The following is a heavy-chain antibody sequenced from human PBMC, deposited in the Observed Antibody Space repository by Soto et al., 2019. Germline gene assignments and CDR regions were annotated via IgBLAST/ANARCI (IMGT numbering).Heavy chain of an antibody. CDR1: GDSVSSSSC. CDR2: IYHSGTF. CDR3: VRSVPAATWQYSGMDV. V-gene: IGHV4-4*02. Sequence: QVRLQESGPGLVEPSGTLSLTCAVSGDSVSSSSCWSWVRQAPGKGLEGIGEIYHSGTFNYNPSLASRVPVSVDKSRNQLSLNLKSVTAADTAVYYCVRSVPAATWQYSGMDVWGQGTTVTVSS. J-gene: IGHJ6*02. D-gene: IGHD2-2*01.